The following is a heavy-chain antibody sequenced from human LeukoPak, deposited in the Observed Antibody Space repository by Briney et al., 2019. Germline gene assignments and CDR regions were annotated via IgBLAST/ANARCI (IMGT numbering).Heavy chain of an antibody. J-gene: IGHJ4*02. CDR3: ARGIRD. V-gene: IGHV4-34*01. Sequence: SETLSLTCAVYGGSFCGYYWSWIRQPPGKGLEWIGEINHSGSTNYNPSLKRRVTISVDTSKNQFSLKLSSVTAADTAVYYCARGIRDWGQGTLVTVSS. CDR1: GGSFCGYY. D-gene: IGHD3-3*02. CDR2: INHSGST.